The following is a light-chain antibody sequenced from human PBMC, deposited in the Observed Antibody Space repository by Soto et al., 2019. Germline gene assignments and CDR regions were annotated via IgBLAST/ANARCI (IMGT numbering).Light chain of an antibody. CDR1: EDLNGW. CDR2: AAS. CDR3: QQYTIYPLT. Sequence: DVQMTQSPSSLSASFGDRVTITCRASEDLNGWLAWYQQKPGTAPKSLIYAASILQTGVRSRFSGSGSWTDFTLTTSSLQPEDSATYYCQQYTIYPLTFGGGTKVEIK. J-gene: IGKJ4*01. V-gene: IGKV1D-16*01.